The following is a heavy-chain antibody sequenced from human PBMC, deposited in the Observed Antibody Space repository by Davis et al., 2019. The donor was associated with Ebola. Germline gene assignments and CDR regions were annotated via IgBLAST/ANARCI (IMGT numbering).Heavy chain of an antibody. Sequence: GESLKISCTASGFTFGDYAMSWFRQAPGKGLEWVANIKQDGTEKYYGDSVKGRFTVSRDNAKNLLYLQMNSLSAEDTAVYYCASAAQPYYYYGMDVWGKGTTVTVSS. CDR2: IKQDGTEK. CDR1: GFTFGDYA. CDR3: ASAAQPYYYYGMDV. V-gene: IGHV3-7*01. J-gene: IGHJ6*04.